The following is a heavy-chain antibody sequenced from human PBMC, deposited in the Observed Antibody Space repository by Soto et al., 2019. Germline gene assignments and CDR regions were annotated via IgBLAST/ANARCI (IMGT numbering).Heavy chain of an antibody. V-gene: IGHV3-23*01. CDR1: GFTFSNYG. Sequence: EVQLLESGGGLVQPGGSLRLSCAASGFTFSNYGMSWVRQAPGEGLAWVSTISGSGGSTSYADSVRGRFTISRDNSKNRLYLQRTSLRAEDTATYYCAKGEGNRSSGSYYNFAYWGQGILVTVSS. CDR3: AKGEGNRSSGSYYNFAY. CDR2: ISGSGGST. D-gene: IGHD3-10*01. J-gene: IGHJ4*02.